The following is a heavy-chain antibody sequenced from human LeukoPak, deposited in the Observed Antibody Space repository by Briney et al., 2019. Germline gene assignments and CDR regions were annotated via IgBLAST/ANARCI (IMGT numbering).Heavy chain of an antibody. J-gene: IGHJ5*02. V-gene: IGHV3-23*01. CDR3: AKSGGSYPKRLNWFDP. D-gene: IGHD1-26*01. CDR2: ISGSGGST. CDR1: GLTFSSYA. Sequence: PGGSLRLSCAASGLTFSSYAMSWVRQAPGKGLEWVSAISGSGGSTYYADSVKGRFTISRDNSKNTLYLQMNSLRAEDTAVYYCAKSGGSYPKRLNWFDPWGQGTLVTVSS.